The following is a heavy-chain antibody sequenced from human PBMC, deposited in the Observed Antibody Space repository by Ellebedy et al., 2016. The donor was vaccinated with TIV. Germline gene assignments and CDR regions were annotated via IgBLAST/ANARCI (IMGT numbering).Heavy chain of an antibody. CDR2: IYYSGST. J-gene: IGHJ4*02. CDR1: GASISSGGYY. V-gene: IGHV4-31*03. CDR3: ARGHVDTAMVPLGY. Sequence: SETLSLTCTVSGASISSGGYYWSWIRQHPGKGLEWIGYIYYSGSTYYNPSLKSRVTISVNTSKNQFSLKLSSVTAADTAVYYWARGHVDTAMVPLGYWGQGTLVTVSS. D-gene: IGHD5-18*01.